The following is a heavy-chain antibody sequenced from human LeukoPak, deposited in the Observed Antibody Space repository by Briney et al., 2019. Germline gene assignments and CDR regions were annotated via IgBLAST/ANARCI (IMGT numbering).Heavy chain of an antibody. Sequence: KPSETLSLTCTVSGGSISSSSYYWGWIRQPPGKGLEWIGSIYYSGSTYYNPSLKSRVTISVDTSKNQFSLKLSSVTAADTAVYYCARQSTTAPNPLDYWGQGTLVTVSS. D-gene: IGHD4-17*01. J-gene: IGHJ4*02. CDR3: ARQSTTAPNPLDY. CDR1: GGSISSSSYY. V-gene: IGHV4-39*01. CDR2: IYYSGST.